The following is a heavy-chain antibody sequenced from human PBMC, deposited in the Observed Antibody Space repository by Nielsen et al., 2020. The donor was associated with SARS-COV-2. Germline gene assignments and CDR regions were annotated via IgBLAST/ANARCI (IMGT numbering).Heavy chain of an antibody. CDR3: TTSGRMDYVWGSYLPFDY. J-gene: IGHJ4*02. V-gene: IGHV3-49*02. CDR2: IRSKAYGGTT. Sequence: WIRQPPGKGLEWVGFIRSKAYGGTTEYAASVKGRFTISRDDSKSIAYLQMNSLKTEDTAVYYCTTSGRMDYVWGSYLPFDYWGQGTLVTVSS. D-gene: IGHD3-16*02.